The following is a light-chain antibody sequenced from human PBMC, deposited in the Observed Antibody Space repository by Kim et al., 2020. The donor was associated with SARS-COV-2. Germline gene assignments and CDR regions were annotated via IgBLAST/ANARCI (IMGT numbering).Light chain of an antibody. V-gene: IGLV2-14*03. CDR2: DVS. J-gene: IGLJ2*01. Sequence: QANTISRCGTSMCVGGYNYVSWYQPHPGNAPRLMIYDVSNRPSGVSNRFSGSKSGNTASLTISGLQAEDEADYYCSSYTSSSTRVFGGGTQLTVL. CDR3: SSYTSSSTRV. CDR1: SMCVGGYNY.